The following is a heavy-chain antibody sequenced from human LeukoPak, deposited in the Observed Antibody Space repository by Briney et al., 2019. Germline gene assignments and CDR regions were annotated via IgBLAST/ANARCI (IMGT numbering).Heavy chain of an antibody. J-gene: IGHJ4*02. V-gene: IGHV3-30*02. CDR1: GFTFSDYG. Sequence: GGSLRLSCAASGFTFSDYGMHWVRQAPGKGLEWVAFIRYDGSNEYYVDSVKGRFTVSRDNSKNTLYLQMNSLRAEDTAVYYCTKPFWSGYTYYFDYWGQGTLVTVSS. CDR3: TKPFWSGYTYYFDY. D-gene: IGHD3-3*01. CDR2: IRYDGSNE.